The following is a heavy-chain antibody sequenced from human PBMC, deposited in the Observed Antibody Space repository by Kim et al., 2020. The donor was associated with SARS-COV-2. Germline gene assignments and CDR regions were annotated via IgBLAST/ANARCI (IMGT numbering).Heavy chain of an antibody. V-gene: IGHV3-30*04. CDR3: AREIDSGCGSFPEYQGGLDY. D-gene: IGHD1-26*01. Sequence: GGSLRLSCAASGFTFSSYAMHWVRQAPGKGLEWVAVISYDGSNKYYADSVKGRFTISRDNSKNTLYLQMNSLRAEDTAVYYCAREIDSGCGSFPEYQGGLDYWGQGTPVTVSS. J-gene: IGHJ4*01. CDR2: ISYDGSNK. CDR1: GFTFSSYA.